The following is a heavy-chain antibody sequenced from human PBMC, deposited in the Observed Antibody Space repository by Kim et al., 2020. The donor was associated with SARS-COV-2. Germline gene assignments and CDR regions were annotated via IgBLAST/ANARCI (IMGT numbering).Heavy chain of an antibody. CDR1: GFTFDDYA. Sequence: GGSLRLSCAASGFTFDDYAMHWVRQAPGKGLEWVSGISCNSGNIDYADSVKGRFTISRDNAKNSLYLQMNSLRAEDTALYYCAKDQSSSSARYYGMDVWGQGTTVTVSS. CDR2: ISCNSGNI. J-gene: IGHJ6*02. V-gene: IGHV3-9*01. CDR3: AKDQSSSSARYYGMDV. D-gene: IGHD6-13*01.